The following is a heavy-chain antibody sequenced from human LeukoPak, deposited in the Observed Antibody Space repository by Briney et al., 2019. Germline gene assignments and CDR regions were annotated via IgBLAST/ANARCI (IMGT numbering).Heavy chain of an antibody. CDR2: IYYSGNT. CDR3: AIDTSGRGGGLF. V-gene: IGHV4-30-4*08. D-gene: IGHD6-19*01. CDR1: GGSISSGDYY. Sequence: PSETLSLTCTVSGGSISSGDYYWPWLRQPPGTGLEWLGYIYYSGNTYYNPSLKSRVTISLDTSKNQFSLRLSSVTAADTAMYYCAIDTSGRGGGLFWGQGSMVTVSS. J-gene: IGHJ4*02.